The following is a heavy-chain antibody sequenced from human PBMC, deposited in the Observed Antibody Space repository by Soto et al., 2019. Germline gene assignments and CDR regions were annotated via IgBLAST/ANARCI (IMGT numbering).Heavy chain of an antibody. D-gene: IGHD3-9*01. CDR2: ISYDGSNK. J-gene: IGHJ6*02. CDR3: ARGLNNPYYDILTGPTFPGLAGGGGYGMDV. CDR1: GFTFSSYA. V-gene: IGHV3-30-3*01. Sequence: GGSLRLSCAASGFTFSSYAMHWVRQAPGKGLEWVAVISYDGSNKYYADSVKGRFTISRDNSKNTLYLQMNSLRAEDPAVYYCARGLNNPYYDILTGPTFPGLAGGGGYGMDVWGQGTTVTVSS.